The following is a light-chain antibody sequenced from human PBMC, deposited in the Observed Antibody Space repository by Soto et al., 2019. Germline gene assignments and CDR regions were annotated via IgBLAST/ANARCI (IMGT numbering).Light chain of an antibody. CDR2: GAS. J-gene: IGKJ3*01. CDR3: QQFGSSPGFT. V-gene: IGKV3-15*01. Sequence: EIVMTQSPATLSVSPGERATLSCRASQSVSSNLAWYQQKPGQAPRLLIYGASTRATGFPARFSGSGSGTEFTLTISSLQSEDFAVYYCQQFGSSPGFTFGPGTKVDIK. CDR1: QSVSSN.